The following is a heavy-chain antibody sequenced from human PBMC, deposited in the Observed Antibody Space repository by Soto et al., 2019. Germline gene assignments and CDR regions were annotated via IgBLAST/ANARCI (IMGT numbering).Heavy chain of an antibody. Sequence: SETLSLTCAVSGGSISSSNWWSWVRQPPGKGLEWIGEIYHSGSTNYNPSLKSRVTLSVDKSSNQFSLKLSSVTAADTAVYYCARVKDGSGSYYFDDWGQGTLVAVSS. CDR2: IYHSGST. CDR1: GGSISSSNW. V-gene: IGHV4-4*02. J-gene: IGHJ4*02. CDR3: ARVKDGSGSYYFDD. D-gene: IGHD3-10*01.